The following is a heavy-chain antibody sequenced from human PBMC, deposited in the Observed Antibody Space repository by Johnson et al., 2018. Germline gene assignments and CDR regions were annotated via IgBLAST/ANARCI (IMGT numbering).Heavy chain of an antibody. V-gene: IGHV3-15*01. CDR1: GFTFSNAW. Sequence: VQLVESGGGLVKPGGSLRLSCAASGFTFSNAWMSWVRQAPGKGLEWVGRIKSKSDGGTTDYAAPVKGRFTISSDDSKNTLYLQMKSLKTEDTAVYYCTRRGVSKETYYYYYIMDVWGQGTTVTVSS. J-gene: IGHJ6*02. D-gene: IGHD6-13*01. CDR2: IKSKSDGGTT. CDR3: TRRGVSKETYYYYYIMDV.